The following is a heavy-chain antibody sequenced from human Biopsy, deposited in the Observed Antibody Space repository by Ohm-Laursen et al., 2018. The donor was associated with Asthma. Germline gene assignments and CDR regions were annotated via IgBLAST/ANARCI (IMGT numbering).Heavy chain of an antibody. CDR1: SGSGGYMRSGNYY. Sequence: GTLSLTCSLSSGSGGYMRSGNYYWGWIRQPPGKGLEWIGSIYYSGTTYYNPSLESRVAVSADTSKNQFSLKLSSVTAADTAVYYCVRGSSSWHHGPFHYYYGLDVWGQGTTATVSS. D-gene: IGHD6-13*01. J-gene: IGHJ6*02. CDR3: VRGSSSWHHGPFHYYYGLDV. CDR2: IYYSGTT. V-gene: IGHV4-39*01.